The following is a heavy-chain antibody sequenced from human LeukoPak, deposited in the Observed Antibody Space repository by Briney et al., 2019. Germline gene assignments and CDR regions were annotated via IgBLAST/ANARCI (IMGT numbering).Heavy chain of an antibody. J-gene: IGHJ4*02. V-gene: IGHV1-2*02. CDR3: ARDCLQVAPGDY. D-gene: IGHD2-15*01. Sequence: ASVKVSCKACGYTFTGYYMHWVRQAPGQGLEWLGWINPKSGGTNYAQTFQGRVTMTRDTSISTAYMELSRLRSDDTAVYYCARDCLQVAPGDYWGQGTLVTVSS. CDR1: GYTFTGYY. CDR2: INPKSGGT.